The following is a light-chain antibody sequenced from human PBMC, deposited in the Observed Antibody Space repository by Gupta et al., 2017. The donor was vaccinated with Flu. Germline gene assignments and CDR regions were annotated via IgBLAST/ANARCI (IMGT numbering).Light chain of an antibody. CDR2: AAS. J-gene: IGKJ3*01. CDR3: NQRDRNHRLFP. V-gene: IGKV1-39*01. Sequence: DIQMTQSPSSLSASVGDRVTITCRASQSISSYLNWYQQKPVKAPKLLIYAASSLQSGVRSRFSGSGDGTESNLTISSRQPEDSESYYCNQRDRNHRLFPFGHGTQVDIK. CDR1: QSISSY.